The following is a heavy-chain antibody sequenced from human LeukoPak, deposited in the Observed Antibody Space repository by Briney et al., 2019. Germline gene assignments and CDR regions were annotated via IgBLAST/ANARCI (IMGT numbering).Heavy chain of an antibody. CDR3: ARYRYCSGGSCHFDY. CDR2: INHSGST. Sequence: SQTLSLTCTVSGGSISSGGYYWSWIRQPPGKGLEWIGEINHSGSTNYNPSLKGRVTISVDTSKNQFSLKLSSVTAADTAVYYCARYRYCSGGSCHFDYWGQGTLVTVSS. J-gene: IGHJ4*02. CDR1: GGSISSGGYY. D-gene: IGHD2-15*01. V-gene: IGHV4-30-2*01.